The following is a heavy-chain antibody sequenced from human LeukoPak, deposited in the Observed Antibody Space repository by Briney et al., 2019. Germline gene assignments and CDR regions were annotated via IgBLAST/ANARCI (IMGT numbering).Heavy chain of an antibody. Sequence: PGGSLRLSCTPSGPTLSHHGMHWVRQAPGRGLEWVAFIWYDGRNKNYADYVKGRFTLSRDNSKNMVYLQMNSLRVEDTAVYHCVTGSSGTNLLVYFDSWGQGTLVTVSS. V-gene: IGHV3-30*02. CDR3: VTGSSGTNLLVYFDS. CDR2: IWYDGRNK. J-gene: IGHJ4*02. D-gene: IGHD1-7*01. CDR1: GPTLSHHG.